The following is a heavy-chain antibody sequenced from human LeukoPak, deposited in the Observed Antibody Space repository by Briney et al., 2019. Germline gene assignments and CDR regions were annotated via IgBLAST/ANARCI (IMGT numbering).Heavy chain of an antibody. CDR1: GGSISSHY. CDR2: IYYSGST. J-gene: IGHJ5*02. CDR3: ARGRANFDP. Sequence: SETLSLTCTVSGGSISSHYWGWIRQPPGKGLEWIGYIYYSGSTNYSPSLKSRVTISVDTSRNHFSLKLNSLTAAGTAVYYCARGRANFDPWGQGTLVTVSS. V-gene: IGHV4-59*11.